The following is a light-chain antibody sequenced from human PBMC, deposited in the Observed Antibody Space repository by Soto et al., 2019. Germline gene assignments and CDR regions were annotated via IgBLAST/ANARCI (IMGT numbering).Light chain of an antibody. J-gene: IGKJ4*01. Sequence: EIVMTQSPATVFVSPGERATISCRASQSVSSNLAWYQQKPGQAPSLLIYGASTRATGTPARFSGSGSGTEFTLTISSLQSEDFAVYYCQQYIRWPLTFGGGTKVDIK. CDR3: QQYIRWPLT. CDR2: GAS. CDR1: QSVSSN. V-gene: IGKV3-15*01.